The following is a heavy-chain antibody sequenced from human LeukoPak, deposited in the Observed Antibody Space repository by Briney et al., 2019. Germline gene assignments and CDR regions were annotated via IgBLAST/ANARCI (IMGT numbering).Heavy chain of an antibody. CDR3: ARDDPLDKISSGWGP. CDR2: INPSGGST. CDR1: GYTFTSYY. D-gene: IGHD6-19*01. V-gene: IGHV1-46*01. J-gene: IGHJ5*02. Sequence: ASVKVSCKASGYTFTSYYIHWVRQAPGQGLEWMGIINPSGGSTSYAQKFQGRVTKTRDTSTNTVYMELSSLRSEDTAVYYCARDDPLDKISSGWGPWGQGTLVTVSS.